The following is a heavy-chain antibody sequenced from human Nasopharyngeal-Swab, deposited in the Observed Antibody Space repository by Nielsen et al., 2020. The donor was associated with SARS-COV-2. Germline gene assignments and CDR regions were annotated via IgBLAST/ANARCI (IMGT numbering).Heavy chain of an antibody. CDR2: IYSGGST. Sequence: WIRQPPGKGLEWVSVIYSGGSTYYADSVKGRFTISRDNSKNTLYLQMNSLRAEDTAVYCCARGDPYYYGMDVWGQGTTVTVSS. J-gene: IGHJ6*02. V-gene: IGHV3-53*01. CDR3: ARGDPYYYGMDV.